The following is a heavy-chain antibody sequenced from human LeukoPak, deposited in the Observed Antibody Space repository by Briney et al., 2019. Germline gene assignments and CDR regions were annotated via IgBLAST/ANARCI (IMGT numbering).Heavy chain of an antibody. J-gene: IGHJ6*03. V-gene: IGHV4-59*01. CDR1: GGSISSYF. CDR2: IYYTGST. CDR3: ARAPHFYYYMDV. Sequence: SETLSLTCTVSGGSISSYFWSWIRQPPGKALEWIGYIYYTGSTNYNPSLKSRVTISVDTSKNQFSLKLSSGTAADTALYYCARAPHFYYYMDVWGKGTTVIVSS.